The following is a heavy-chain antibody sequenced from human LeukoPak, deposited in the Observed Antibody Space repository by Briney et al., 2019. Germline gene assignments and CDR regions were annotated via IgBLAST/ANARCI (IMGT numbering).Heavy chain of an antibody. J-gene: IGHJ4*02. Sequence: SETLSLTCAVSGGSISGYYWSWIRQPPGKGLEWIGEINHSGSTNYNPSLKSRVTISVDTSKNQFSLKLSSVTAADTAVYYCAREYKWGQGTLVTVSS. D-gene: IGHD1-20*01. CDR3: AREYK. CDR2: INHSGST. V-gene: IGHV4-34*01. CDR1: GGSISGYY.